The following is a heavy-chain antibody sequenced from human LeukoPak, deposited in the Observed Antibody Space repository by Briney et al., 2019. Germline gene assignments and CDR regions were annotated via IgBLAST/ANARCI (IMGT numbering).Heavy chain of an antibody. CDR3: ARGSYHYYDSSGYLLIDAFDI. Sequence: SETLSLTCTVSGVSISSSSYYWGWIRQPPGKGLEWIGSIYYSGSTYYNPSLKSQVTISVDTSKNQFSLKLSSVTAADTAVYYCARGSYHYYDSSGYLLIDAFDIWGQGTMVTVSS. J-gene: IGHJ3*02. CDR1: GVSISSSSYY. CDR2: IYYSGST. D-gene: IGHD3-22*01. V-gene: IGHV4-39*07.